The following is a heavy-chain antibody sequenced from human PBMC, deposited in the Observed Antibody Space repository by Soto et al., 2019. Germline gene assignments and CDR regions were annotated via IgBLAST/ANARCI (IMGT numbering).Heavy chain of an antibody. V-gene: IGHV1-69*13. Sequence: SVRVSCKASGGTFADFIMNWVRQTPGQGLEWMGGIVPMFGTATYAEKFKGRVTISATGSTSTAYMELTSLRSEDTAVYYCARNGTYSSSLSQYSGMDVWGQGTTVTVSS. D-gene: IGHD6-6*01. J-gene: IGHJ6*02. CDR3: ARNGTYSSSLSQYSGMDV. CDR1: GGTFADFI. CDR2: IVPMFGTA.